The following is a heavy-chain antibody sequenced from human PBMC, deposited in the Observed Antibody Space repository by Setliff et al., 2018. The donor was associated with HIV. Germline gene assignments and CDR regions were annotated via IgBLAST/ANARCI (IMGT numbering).Heavy chain of an antibody. Sequence: GGSLRLTCAASGFTFSSYWRHWVRQVPGKGLMWVSRISVDESRTDYADSVNGRFTISRDNATNTLYLQMNRLRAEDTAVYHCARVRYMAAAALFDYWGQGTLVTVSS. CDR3: ARVRYMAAAALFDY. V-gene: IGHV3-74*01. CDR1: GFTFSSYW. CDR2: ISVDESRT. D-gene: IGHD6-13*01. J-gene: IGHJ4*02.